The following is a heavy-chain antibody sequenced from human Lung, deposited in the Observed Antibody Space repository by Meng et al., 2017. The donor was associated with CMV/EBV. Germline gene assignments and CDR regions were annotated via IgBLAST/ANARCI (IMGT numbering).Heavy chain of an antibody. J-gene: IGHJ4*02. CDR1: GFTFSSYS. D-gene: IGHD6-19*01. CDR3: TTDRASSAWYWTPTNF. Sequence: GESLKISCAASGFTFSSYSMNWVRQAPGKGLEWVSSISSSSSYIYYADSVKGRFTISRDNAKNSLYLQMNSLRAEDTAVYYCTTDRASSAWYWTPTNFWGQGTLVTVSS. V-gene: IGHV3-21*03. CDR2: ISSSSSYI.